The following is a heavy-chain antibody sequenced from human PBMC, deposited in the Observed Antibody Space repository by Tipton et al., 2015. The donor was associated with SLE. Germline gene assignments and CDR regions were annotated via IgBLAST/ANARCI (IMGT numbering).Heavy chain of an antibody. D-gene: IGHD6-19*01. J-gene: IGHJ4*02. V-gene: IGHV4-61*09. CDR3: ARGPFQRWPPGAY. Sequence: LSLTCSVSGVSISRGSYFWTWIRPPAGKGLEWVGHIFSTGITDHNPSLKSRVSISADTSKNQFSLNLDSMTAADTAVYYCARGPFQRWPPGAYWGQGTLVTVSS. CDR1: GVSISRGSYF. CDR2: IFSTGIT.